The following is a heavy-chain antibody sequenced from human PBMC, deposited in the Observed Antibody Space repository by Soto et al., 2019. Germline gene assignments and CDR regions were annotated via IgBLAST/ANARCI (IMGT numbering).Heavy chain of an antibody. CDR3: ASIQVSSVLRFLEWLSDAFDI. Sequence: SETLSLTCAVYGGSFSGYYWSWIRQPPGKGLEWIGEINHSGSTNYNPSLKSRVTISVDTSKNQFSLKLSSVTAADTAVYYCASIQVSSVLRFLEWLSDAFDIWGQGTMVTVSS. J-gene: IGHJ3*02. CDR2: INHSGST. V-gene: IGHV4-34*01. D-gene: IGHD3-3*01. CDR1: GGSFSGYY.